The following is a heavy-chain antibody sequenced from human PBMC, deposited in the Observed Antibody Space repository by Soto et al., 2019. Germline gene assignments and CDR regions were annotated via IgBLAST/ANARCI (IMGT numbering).Heavy chain of an antibody. D-gene: IGHD3-9*01. V-gene: IGHV2-5*02. CDR2: IYWDDDK. J-gene: IGHJ3*02. CDR1: GFSLSTSGVG. Sequence: QITLKESGPTLVKPTQTLTLTCTFSGFSLSTSGVGVGWIRQPPGKALEWLALIYWDDDKRYSPSLKSRLTITKDTSKNQVVLTMTNMDRVDTATYYSADRLISDILTGYYNVGDDAFDIWGQGTMVTVSS. CDR3: ADRLISDILTGYYNVGDDAFDI.